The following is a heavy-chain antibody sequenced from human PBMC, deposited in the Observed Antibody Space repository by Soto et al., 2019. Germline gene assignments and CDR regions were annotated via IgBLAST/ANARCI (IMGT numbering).Heavy chain of an antibody. D-gene: IGHD5-18*01. CDR2: INVNNDNT. J-gene: IGHJ4*02. V-gene: IGHV1-3*01. Sequence: QVQLVQSGTEVKKPGASVKISCKASGYTFTSHTIHWVRQAPGQRLEWMAWINVNNDNTKYSHKFQGRVTLTKDTSASTVYMNLSSLRSEDTAVYYCARSSFTAVDYWGQGTLVSVSS. CDR3: ARSSFTAVDY. CDR1: GYTFTSHT.